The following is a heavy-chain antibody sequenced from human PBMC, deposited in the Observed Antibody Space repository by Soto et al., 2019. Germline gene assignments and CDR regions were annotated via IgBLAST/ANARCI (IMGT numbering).Heavy chain of an antibody. CDR3: ARDGRLRFLEWLSHYYFAY. CDR2: INAGNGNT. Sequence: ASVKVSCKASGYTFTSYAMHWVRQAPGQRLEWMGWINAGNGNTKYSQKFQGRVTITRDTSASTAYMELSSLRSEDTAVYYCARDGRLRFLEWLSHYYFAYWGQGTLVTVSS. D-gene: IGHD3-3*01. CDR1: GYTFTSYA. J-gene: IGHJ4*02. V-gene: IGHV1-3*01.